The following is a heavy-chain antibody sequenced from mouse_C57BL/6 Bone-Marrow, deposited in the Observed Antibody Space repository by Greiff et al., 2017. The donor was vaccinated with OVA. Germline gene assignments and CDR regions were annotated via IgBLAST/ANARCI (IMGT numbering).Heavy chain of an antibody. CDR3: SIYDYAWFAY. V-gene: IGHV1-77*01. CDR2: IGPGSGST. D-gene: IGHD2-4*01. Sequence: VQLQESGAELVKPGASVKISCKASGYTFTDYYINWVKQRPGQGLEWIGKIGPGSGSTCYNEKFKGKATLTADKASSTSYMQLSSLTSEDSAVYFCSIYDYAWFAYWGQGTLVTVSA. CDR1: GYTFTDYY. J-gene: IGHJ3*01.